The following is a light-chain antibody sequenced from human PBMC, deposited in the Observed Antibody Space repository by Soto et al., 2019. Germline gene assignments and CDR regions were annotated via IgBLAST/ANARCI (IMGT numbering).Light chain of an antibody. V-gene: IGKV3-15*01. CDR2: GAS. Sequence: ETVLTQSPGILSLSPGERATLSCRASQSVSNDFLAWYQQKPGQPPRLLIYGASTRATGIPARFSGSGSGTEFTLTISSLQSEDFAVYYCQQYNNWPITFGQGTRLEIK. CDR1: QSVSNDF. J-gene: IGKJ5*01. CDR3: QQYNNWPIT.